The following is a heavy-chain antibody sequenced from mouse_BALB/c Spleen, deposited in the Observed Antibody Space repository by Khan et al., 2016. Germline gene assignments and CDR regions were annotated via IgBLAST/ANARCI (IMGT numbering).Heavy chain of an antibody. CDR1: GYSITSDYA. Sequence: EVQLQESGPGLVKPSQSLSLTCTVTGYSITSDYAWNWIRQFPGNKLEWMGYISYSGSTSYNPSLKSRISITRDTSKNKFFLQLNSVTTEDTATYYCARYEYGSYYFDYWGQGTTLTVSS. J-gene: IGHJ2*01. CDR2: ISYSGST. V-gene: IGHV3-2*02. D-gene: IGHD2-10*02. CDR3: ARYEYGSYYFDY.